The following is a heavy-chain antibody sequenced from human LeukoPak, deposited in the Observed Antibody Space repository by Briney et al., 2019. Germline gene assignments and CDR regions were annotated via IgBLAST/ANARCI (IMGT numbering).Heavy chain of an antibody. CDR3: ARDIPIVGTGTLY. V-gene: IGHV4-39*07. J-gene: IGHJ4*02. Sequence: SETLSLTCTVSGRSISISSYYWGWIRQPPGKGLEWIGSIYYSGSTYYNPSLKSRVTISVDTSKNQFSLKLSSVTAADTAVYYCARDIPIVGTGTLYWGQGTLVTVSS. CDR2: IYYSGST. CDR1: GRSISISSYY. D-gene: IGHD1/OR15-1a*01.